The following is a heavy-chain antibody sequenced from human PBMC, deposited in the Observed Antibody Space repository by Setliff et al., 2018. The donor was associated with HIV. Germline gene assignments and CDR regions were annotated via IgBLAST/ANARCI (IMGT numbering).Heavy chain of an antibody. V-gene: IGHV3-23*01. J-gene: IGHJ4*02. CDR3: ARENNRGWHWLDPFDY. CDR2: IGGSSGRT. D-gene: IGHD6-19*01. Sequence: GGSLRLSCVAPGVSLNYYAFSWVRQAPGRGLEWVSTIGGSSGRTDYAHSVKGRFTISRDLSKNTLYLQMNSLRAEDTALYYCARENNRGWHWLDPFDYWGQGTLVTVSS. CDR1: GVSLNYYA.